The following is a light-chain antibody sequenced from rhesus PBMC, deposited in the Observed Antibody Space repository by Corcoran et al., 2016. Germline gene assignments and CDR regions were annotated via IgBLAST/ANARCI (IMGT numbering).Light chain of an antibody. V-gene: IGKV4-1*01. Sequence: DIVMTQSPDSLAVSLGERVTINCKSSQSLLYSSNNKNYLAWYQQKPGQAPNLLIYWASTRESGVPNRFSCSGSGTDFTLTLSGLQAEDVAVYYCQHYYSSPLTFGGGTKVEIK. CDR2: WAS. J-gene: IGKJ4*01. CDR1: QSLLYSSNNKNY. CDR3: QHYYSSPLT.